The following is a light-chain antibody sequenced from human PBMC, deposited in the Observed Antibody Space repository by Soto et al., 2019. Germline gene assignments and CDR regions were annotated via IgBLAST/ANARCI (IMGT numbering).Light chain of an antibody. CDR2: GAS. Sequence: TQFPGPLSFSPGERATRSCRSSQTITGTYLAWYQQKPGQAPRLLIHGASTRATGIPDRFSGGGTGTDFNLNISRVEPEDFAMYYCKQYGRAKRWTFGQGTKVDIK. J-gene: IGKJ1*01. V-gene: IGKV3-20*01. CDR1: QTITGTY. CDR3: KQYGRAKRWT.